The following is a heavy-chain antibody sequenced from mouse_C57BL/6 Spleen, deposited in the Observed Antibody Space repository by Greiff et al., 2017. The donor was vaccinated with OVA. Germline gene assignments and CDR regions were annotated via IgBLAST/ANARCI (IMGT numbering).Heavy chain of an antibody. J-gene: IGHJ1*03. CDR3: AGPTGNWEWYFDV. Sequence: QVQLKESGPGLVQPSQSLSITCTVSGFSLTSYGVHWVRQSPGKGLEWLGVIWSGGSTDYNAAFISRLSISKDNSKSQVFFKMNSLQADDTAIYYCAGPTGNWEWYFDVWGTGTTVTVSS. V-gene: IGHV2-2*01. D-gene: IGHD4-1*01. CDR1: GFSLTSYG. CDR2: IWSGGST.